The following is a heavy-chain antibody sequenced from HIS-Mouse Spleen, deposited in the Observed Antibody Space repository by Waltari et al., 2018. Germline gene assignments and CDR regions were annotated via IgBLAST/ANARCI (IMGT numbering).Heavy chain of an antibody. CDR2: IYTSGST. J-gene: IGHJ3*02. CDR1: GGSISSDY. V-gene: IGHV4-4*07. Sequence: QVQLQESGPGLVKPSETLSLTCTVSGGSISSDYWSWIRQPAGKGREWIGRIYTSGSTYNHPCRKSRVTMSVETSKNQFSLKLSSVTAADTAVYYCARDFHDFWSGYYGGDKKHDAFDIWGQGTMVTVSS. CDR3: ARDFHDFWSGYYGGDKKHDAFDI. D-gene: IGHD3-3*01.